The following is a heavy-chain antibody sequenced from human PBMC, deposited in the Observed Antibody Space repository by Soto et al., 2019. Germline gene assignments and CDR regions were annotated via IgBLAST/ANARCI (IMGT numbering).Heavy chain of an antibody. Sequence: GGSLRLSCAASGFTFSDFYMTWIRQAPGKGLEWVSYISNSGGFTNYADSVKGRFTISRDNAKNSLYLQMNSLRADDTAVYYCARVERGSYSDEWGLGTLVTVSS. CDR2: ISNSGGFT. CDR3: ARVERGSYSDE. V-gene: IGHV3-11*05. D-gene: IGHD1-26*01. J-gene: IGHJ4*02. CDR1: GFTFSDFY.